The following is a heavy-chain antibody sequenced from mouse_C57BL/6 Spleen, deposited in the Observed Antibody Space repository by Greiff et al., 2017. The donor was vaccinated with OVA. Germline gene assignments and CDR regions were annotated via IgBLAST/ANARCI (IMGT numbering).Heavy chain of an antibody. V-gene: IGHV5-9-1*02. CDR2: ISSGGDYI. D-gene: IGHD4-1*01. Sequence: EVQRVESGAGLVKPGGSLKLSCAASGFTFSSYAMSWVRQTPEKRLEWVAYISSGGDYIYYADTVKGRFTISRDNARNTLYLQMSSLKSEDTAMYYCTRDRLGPFDYWGQGTTLTVSS. J-gene: IGHJ2*01. CDR3: TRDRLGPFDY. CDR1: GFTFSSYA.